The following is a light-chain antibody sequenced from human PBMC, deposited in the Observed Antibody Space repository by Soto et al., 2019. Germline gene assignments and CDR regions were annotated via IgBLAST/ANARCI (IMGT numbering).Light chain of an antibody. CDR1: SSNIGSNH. CDR3: ATWDGSLNGVL. J-gene: IGLJ2*01. Sequence: QSVLTQPPSASGTPGQRVTISCSGSSSNIGSNHVNWYQQLPEAAPKLLMYANNQRPSGVPDRFSGSKSGTSASLAISGLQSDDEADYYCATWDGSLNGVLFGGGTKLTVL. V-gene: IGLV1-44*01. CDR2: ANN.